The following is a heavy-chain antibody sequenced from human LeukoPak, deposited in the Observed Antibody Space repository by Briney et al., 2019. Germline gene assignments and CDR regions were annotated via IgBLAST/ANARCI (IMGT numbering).Heavy chain of an antibody. D-gene: IGHD2-2*02. CDR3: ARYTFRAVDI. Sequence: GGSLRLTCAASGLSLSVNYMTWVRQSPGKGLEWLSNIYRDGNTYYADSVNGRFSISRDDYKNTLYLEMNSLRAEDTALYYCARYTFRAVDIWGQGSMVTVSS. CDR1: GLSLSVNY. V-gene: IGHV3-53*01. J-gene: IGHJ3*02. CDR2: IYRDGNT.